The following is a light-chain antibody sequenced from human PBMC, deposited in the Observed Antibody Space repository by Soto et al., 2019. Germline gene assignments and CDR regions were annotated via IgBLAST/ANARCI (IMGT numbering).Light chain of an antibody. CDR1: QSFNTW. V-gene: IGKV1-5*01. J-gene: IGKJ1*01. CDR3: QQYNAYPST. Sequence: DIPIIQSPSTLSASVGDRVTIACRASQSFNTWLAWYQQKPGKAPKVLIYDASSLESGVPSRFSGSGSGTEFTLTLRRLQTDPFATYYCQQYNAYPSTFGQGTKVDIK. CDR2: DAS.